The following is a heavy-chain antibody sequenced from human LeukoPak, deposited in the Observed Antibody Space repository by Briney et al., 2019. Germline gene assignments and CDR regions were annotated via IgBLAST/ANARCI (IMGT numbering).Heavy chain of an antibody. D-gene: IGHD1-1*01. CDR3: ARSGTTGTAREDAFDI. Sequence: GASVKVSCKASGGTFSSYAISWVRQAPGQGLEWMGGIIPIFGTANYAQKFQGRVTITADESTSTAYMELSSLRSEDTAVYYCARSGTTGTAREDAFDIWGQGTMVTVSS. CDR2: IIPIFGTA. J-gene: IGHJ3*02. V-gene: IGHV1-69*13. CDR1: GGTFSSYA.